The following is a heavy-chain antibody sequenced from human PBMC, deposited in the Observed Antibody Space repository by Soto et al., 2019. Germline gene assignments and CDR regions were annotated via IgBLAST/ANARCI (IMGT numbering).Heavy chain of an antibody. J-gene: IGHJ3*02. V-gene: IGHV1-18*01. Sequence: GASVKVSCKASGYTFTSYGISWVRQAPGQGLEWMGWISAYNGNTNYAQKLQGRVTMTTDTSTSTAYMELRSLRSDDTAVYYCARGYCSSPSSPGLDRHAFDIWGKGTMVTVSS. D-gene: IGHD2-2*01. CDR1: GYTFTSYG. CDR2: ISAYNGNT. CDR3: ARGYCSSPSSPGLDRHAFDI.